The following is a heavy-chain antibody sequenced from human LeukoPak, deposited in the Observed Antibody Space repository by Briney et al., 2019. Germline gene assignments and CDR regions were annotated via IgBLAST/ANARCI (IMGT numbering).Heavy chain of an antibody. Sequence: PGGSLRLSCAASGFSFSNHAMNWVRQAPGKGLEWVSALGDNDGRTFYADSVKGRFTISRDNSKNTLFLQMNSLRAEDTAVYYCAKGGYCSSTSCYVGWFDPWGQGTLVTVSS. D-gene: IGHD2-2*01. J-gene: IGHJ5*02. CDR1: GFSFSNHA. CDR2: LGDNDGRT. CDR3: AKGGYCSSTSCYVGWFDP. V-gene: IGHV3-23*01.